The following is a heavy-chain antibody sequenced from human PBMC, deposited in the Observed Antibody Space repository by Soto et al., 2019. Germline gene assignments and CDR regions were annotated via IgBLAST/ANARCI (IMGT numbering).Heavy chain of an antibody. V-gene: IGHV4-59*08. CDR3: ARQGFGPLHGLVDV. CDR2: VHHSWGS. J-gene: IGHJ6*02. CDR1: GGSISSYY. Sequence: QVQLQESGPGLVKPSETMSLSCTVSGGSISSYYWSWFRQSPGKRMEWIGYVHHSWGSSYNPSLQSRVAISLDTSKSQSHLKVTSVAATDTAVYYCARQGFGPLHGLVDVWGQGTTVTVSS. D-gene: IGHD3-10*01.